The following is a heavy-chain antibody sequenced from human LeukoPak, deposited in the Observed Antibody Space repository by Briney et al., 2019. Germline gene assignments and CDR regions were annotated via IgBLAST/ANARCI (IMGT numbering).Heavy chain of an antibody. V-gene: IGHV1-8*01. J-gene: IGHJ4*02. CDR1: GYTFTSYD. CDR2: MNPNSGNT. D-gene: IGHD4-17*01. CDR3: ARGRLNNYGDPPFDY. Sequence: ASVKVSCKASGYTFTSYDINWVRQATGQGLEWMGWMNPNSGNTGYAQKFQGRVTMTRNTSISTAYMELRSLRSVATAVYYCARGRLNNYGDPPFDYWGQGTLVTVSS.